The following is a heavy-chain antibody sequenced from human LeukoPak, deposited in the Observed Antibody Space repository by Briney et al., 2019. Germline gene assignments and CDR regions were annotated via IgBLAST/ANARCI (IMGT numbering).Heavy chain of an antibody. V-gene: IGHV3-23*01. CDR1: GCTFSSYA. CDR3: ATDRTVTPL. Sequence: RGALRHSCAPSGCTFSSYAMSWVRPAPGKGVGWVSPICGRGGRTNYADSVKGRFTISRDNIKKTLYLQMNSLRAEDTAVYYCATDRTVTPLWGQGNLGTVSS. CDR2: ICGRGGRT. J-gene: IGHJ4*02. D-gene: IGHD4-17*01.